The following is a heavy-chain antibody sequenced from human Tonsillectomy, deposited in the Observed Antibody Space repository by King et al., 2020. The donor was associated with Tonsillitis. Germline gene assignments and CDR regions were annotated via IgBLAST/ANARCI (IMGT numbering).Heavy chain of an antibody. J-gene: IGHJ6*03. V-gene: IGHV3-15*01. D-gene: IGHD3-22*01. CDR2: IKSKTDGGTT. CDR1: GFTFNNAW. Sequence: VQLVESGGGLVKPGGSLRLSCAASGFTFNNAWLSWVRQAPGKGREWVGRIKSKTDGGTTDYAAPVKGRFTISRDDSKNTLYLQMNSLKTEDTAGYYCSTDSQDYYDSSGYYYYYYMDVWGKGTTVTVSS. CDR3: STDSQDYYDSSGYYYYYYMDV.